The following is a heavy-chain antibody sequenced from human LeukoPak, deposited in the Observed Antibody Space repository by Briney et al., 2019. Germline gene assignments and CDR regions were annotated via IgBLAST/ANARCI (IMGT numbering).Heavy chain of an antibody. D-gene: IGHD3-22*01. V-gene: IGHV1-18*01. CDR1: GYTFTSYG. J-gene: IGHJ4*02. Sequence: GASVKVSCKASGYTFTSYGFSWVRQAPGQGLEGMGWISANNGNTNYAEKLQGRVTMATDTSTRTAYMELRSLRSGDTAVYYCARGYYDGSGYYVYWGQGTLVTVSS. CDR3: ARGYYDGSGYYVY. CDR2: ISANNGNT.